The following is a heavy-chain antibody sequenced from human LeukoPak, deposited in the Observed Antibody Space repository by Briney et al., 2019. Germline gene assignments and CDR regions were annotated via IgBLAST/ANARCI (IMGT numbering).Heavy chain of an antibody. CDR2: INRDGSST. CDR3: ARDSSTSFDA. V-gene: IGHV3-74*01. Sequence: GSLRLSCAASGFTFSSYWMNWVRQAPGKGLVWVSRINRDGSSTSYADSAKGRFTISRDNAKNTLYLQMNSLRDEDTAVYYCARDSSTSFDAWGQGTLVTVSS. D-gene: IGHD6-6*01. J-gene: IGHJ5*02. CDR1: GFTFSSYW.